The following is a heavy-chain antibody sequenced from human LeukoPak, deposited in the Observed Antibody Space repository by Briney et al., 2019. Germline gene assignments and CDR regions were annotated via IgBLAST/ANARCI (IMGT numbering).Heavy chain of an antibody. V-gene: IGHV3-74*01. J-gene: IGHJ4*02. CDR2: ISDPGITT. Sequence: GGPLRLSCAASGFTFSNYWMHWVRQAPGKGLEWVSRISDPGITTNYADSVKGRFTISRDNAKNTLYLQMNSLRADDTAVYYCARAGSYRFDYWGQGTVVTVAS. CDR3: ARAGSYRFDY. D-gene: IGHD3-16*02. CDR1: GFTFSNYW.